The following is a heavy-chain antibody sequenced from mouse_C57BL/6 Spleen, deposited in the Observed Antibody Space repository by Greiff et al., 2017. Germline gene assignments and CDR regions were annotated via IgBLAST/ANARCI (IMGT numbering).Heavy chain of an antibody. Sequence: EVKLVESGGGLVKPGGSLKLSCAASGFTFSSYAMSWVRQTPEKRLEWVATISDGGSYTYYPHNVKGRFTISRDNAKNNLYLQMSHLKSEDTAMYYCARGTTVEGAWFAYWGQGTLVTVSA. J-gene: IGHJ3*01. CDR1: GFTFSSYA. CDR2: ISDGGSYT. V-gene: IGHV5-4*03. CDR3: ARGTTVEGAWFAY. D-gene: IGHD1-1*01.